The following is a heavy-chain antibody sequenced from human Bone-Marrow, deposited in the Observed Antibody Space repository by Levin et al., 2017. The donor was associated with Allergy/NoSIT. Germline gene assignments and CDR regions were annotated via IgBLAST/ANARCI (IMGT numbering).Heavy chain of an antibody. Sequence: ASVKVSCTISGYTFSDYYIHWVRQAPGQGLEWMGWINPKRGDTNFAQKFHGRVVLSRNTSISTAYMELGGLSSDDTALYYCARGGSGSNDYWGQGTLVTVSS. CDR2: INPKRGDT. D-gene: IGHD1-26*01. CDR3: ARGGSGSNDY. V-gene: IGHV1-2*02. J-gene: IGHJ4*02. CDR1: GYTFSDYY.